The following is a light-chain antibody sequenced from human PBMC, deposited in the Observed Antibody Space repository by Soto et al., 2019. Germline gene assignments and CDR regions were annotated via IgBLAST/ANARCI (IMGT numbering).Light chain of an antibody. CDR2: GNN. CDR1: SSNIGAGYD. J-gene: IGLJ1*01. Sequence: QSVLTQPPSVSGAPGQRVTISCTGSSSNIGAGYDVHWYQQLPGTAPKLLIYGNNNRPSGVPDRFSGSKSGTSASLAVTGXXXXXXXXYYCQSYATGLSVLYVFGTGTKVTVL. CDR3: QSYATGLSVLYV. V-gene: IGLV1-40*01.